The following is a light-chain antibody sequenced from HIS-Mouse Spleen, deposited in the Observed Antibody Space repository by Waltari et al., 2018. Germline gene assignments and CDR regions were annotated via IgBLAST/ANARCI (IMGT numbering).Light chain of an antibody. Sequence: DIQLTQSPSFLSASVGDRVTITCRASQGISSYLAGYQQKPGKAPKLRIYAATTLQSGVPSRFSGSGSGTEFTLTISSLQPEDFATYYCQQLNSYPPTFGQGTKVEIK. CDR3: QQLNSYPPT. CDR2: AAT. J-gene: IGKJ1*01. CDR1: QGISSY. V-gene: IGKV1-9*01.